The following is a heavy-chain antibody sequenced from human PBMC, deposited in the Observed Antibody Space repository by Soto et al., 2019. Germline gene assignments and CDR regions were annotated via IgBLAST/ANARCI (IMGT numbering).Heavy chain of an antibody. CDR1: GFTFSNAW. D-gene: IGHD6-13*01. CDR2: IKSKTDGGTT. V-gene: IGHV3-15*07. CDR3: TTDLFFYSSSWYNAFDI. Sequence: EVQLVESGGGLVKPGGSLRLSCAASGFTFSNAWMNWVRQAPGKGLEWVGRIKSKTDGGTTDYAAPVKRRFTISRDDSKNTLYLQMNSLKTEHTAVYYCTTDLFFYSSSWYNAFDIWGQGTMVTVSS. J-gene: IGHJ3*02.